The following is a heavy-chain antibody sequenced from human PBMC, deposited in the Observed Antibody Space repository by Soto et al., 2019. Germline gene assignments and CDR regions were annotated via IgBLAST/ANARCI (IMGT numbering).Heavy chain of an antibody. CDR2: IYYSGST. Sequence: TLSLTCTVSGGSISSGDYYWSWIRQPPGKGLEWIGYIYYSGSTYYNPSLKSRVTISVDTSKNQFSLKLSSVTAADTAVYYCARDFSSGYDFWTWGQGTLVTVSS. CDR1: GGSISSGDYY. CDR3: ARDFSSGYDFWT. V-gene: IGHV4-30-4*01. J-gene: IGHJ4*02. D-gene: IGHD3-3*01.